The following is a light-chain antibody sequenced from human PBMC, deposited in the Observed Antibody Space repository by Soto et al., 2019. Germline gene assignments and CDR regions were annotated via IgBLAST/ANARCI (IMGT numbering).Light chain of an antibody. CDR1: QSISNW. J-gene: IGKJ5*01. CDR2: QAS. CDR3: QQSYSTPIT. Sequence: DIQMSQSPSTLSASVGDRVTITCRASQSISNWLAWYQQKPGKAPQFLVYQASSLESGVPSRFSGSGSGTDFTLTISSLQPEDFATYYCQQSYSTPITFGQGTRLEI. V-gene: IGKV1-5*03.